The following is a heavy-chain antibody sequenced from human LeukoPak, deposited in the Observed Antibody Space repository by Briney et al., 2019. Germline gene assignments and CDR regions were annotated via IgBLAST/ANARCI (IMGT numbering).Heavy chain of an antibody. V-gene: IGHV1-69*10. CDR1: GENLSNYL. CDR3: ARDHCSGGSCYPTFFDY. J-gene: IGHJ4*02. CDR2: VIPVLGRS. D-gene: IGHD2-15*01. Sequence: VASVKVSCKSSGENLSNYLITWVRQAPGQGLEWMGHVIPVLGRSNFAQKYQGRVTMTTDTSTSTAYMELRSLRSDDTAVYYCARDHCSGGSCYPTFFDYWGQGTLVTVSS.